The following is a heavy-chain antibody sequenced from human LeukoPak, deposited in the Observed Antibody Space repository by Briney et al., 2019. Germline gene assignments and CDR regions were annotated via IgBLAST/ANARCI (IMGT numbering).Heavy chain of an antibody. V-gene: IGHV4-39*01. J-gene: IGHJ4*02. D-gene: IGHD5-18*01. CDR1: GGSISSNSNY. CDR3: ARQALWFFDH. CDR2: IYYGGST. Sequence: SETLSLTCTVSGGSISSNSNYWAWIRQPRGRGLEWIVSIYYGGSTYYSRSVESRLTISVDTSKNQFSLRLSSVTAADTAVYYCARQALWFFDHWGQGTLVTVSS.